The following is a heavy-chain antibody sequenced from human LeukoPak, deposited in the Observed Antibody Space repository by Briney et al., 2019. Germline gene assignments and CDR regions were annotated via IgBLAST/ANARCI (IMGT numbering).Heavy chain of an antibody. V-gene: IGHV3-53*01. CDR3: ARGIAAAGTWEYYFDY. J-gene: IGHJ4*02. CDR1: GFTVSSNY. CDR2: IYSGGST. Sequence: GGSLRLSCAASGFTVSSNYMSWVRQAPGKGLEWVSVIYSGGSTYYADSVKGRFTISRDNSKNTRYLQMNSLRAEDTAVYYCARGIAAAGTWEYYFDYWGQGTLVTVSS. D-gene: IGHD6-13*01.